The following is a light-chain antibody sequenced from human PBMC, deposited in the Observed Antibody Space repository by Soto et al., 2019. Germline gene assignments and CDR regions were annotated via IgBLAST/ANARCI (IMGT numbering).Light chain of an antibody. CDR3: QQANRLPPLT. Sequence: ILVTQSPSSVSASVGDRVTITCRASQPISNWLAWYQQKPGKAPKLLIYAASSLQSGVPSRFSGSGSGTHFTLTIGSLQPEDFATYYCQQANRLPPLTFGGGPTVEIK. J-gene: IGKJ4*01. CDR2: AAS. V-gene: IGKV1-12*01. CDR1: QPISNW.